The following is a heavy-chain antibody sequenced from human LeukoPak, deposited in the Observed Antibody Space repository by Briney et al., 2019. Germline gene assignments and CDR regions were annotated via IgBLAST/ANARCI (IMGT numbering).Heavy chain of an antibody. J-gene: IGHJ4*02. V-gene: IGHV3-21*01. CDR1: GFTFSSYS. Sequence: GGSLRLSCAASGFTFSSYSMNWVRQAPGKGLEWVSSISSSSSYIYYADSVKGRFTISRDNAKNSLYLQMNSLRAEDTAVYYCARDREWLVRKSYFDYWGQGTLVTVSS. CDR2: ISSSSSYI. CDR3: ARDREWLVRKSYFDY. D-gene: IGHD6-19*01.